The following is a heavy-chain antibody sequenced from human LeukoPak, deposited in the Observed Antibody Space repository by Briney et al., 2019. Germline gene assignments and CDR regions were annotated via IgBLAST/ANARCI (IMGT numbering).Heavy chain of an antibody. J-gene: IGHJ4*02. D-gene: IGHD5-18*01. CDR3: AKDIRGAKGDTGY. Sequence: GGSLRLSCAASGFSFVDYAMHWVRQAPGKGLEWVSLFSGDGGSTYYADSVKGRFTISRDNSKNSLYLQMNSLRTEDTALYYCAKDIRGAKGDTGYWGQGTLVTVSS. CDR1: GFSFVDYA. V-gene: IGHV3-43*02. CDR2: FSGDGGST.